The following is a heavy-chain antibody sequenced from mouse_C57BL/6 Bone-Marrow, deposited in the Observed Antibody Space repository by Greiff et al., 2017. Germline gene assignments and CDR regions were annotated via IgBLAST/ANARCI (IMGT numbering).Heavy chain of an antibody. CDR3: ERYGASTMVTYWYFDV. D-gene: IGHD2-2*01. J-gene: IGHJ1*03. CDR1: GYSFTDYN. CDR2: INPNYGTT. Sequence: EVQLQQSGPELVKPGASVKISCKASGYSFTDYNMNWVKQSNGKSLEWIGVINPNYGTTSYNEKFKGKATLTVDQSSSTAYMQLNSLTSEDSAVYYCERYGASTMVTYWYFDVWGTGTTVTVSA. V-gene: IGHV1-39*01.